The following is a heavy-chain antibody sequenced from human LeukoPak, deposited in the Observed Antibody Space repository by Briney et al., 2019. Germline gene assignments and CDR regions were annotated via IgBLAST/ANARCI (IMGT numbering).Heavy chain of an antibody. J-gene: IGHJ4*02. D-gene: IGHD3-22*01. V-gene: IGHV3-48*03. CDR3: AREGSSFDSSGFFRGY. CDR2: ISPSGSTI. CDR1: GFTHSSYE. Sequence: GGPLRLSCAASGFTHSSYEMNWLRKAPGKGLEWVSYISPSGSTIYYADSVKGRFTISRDNAKNSLYLQMNSLRAEDTAVYYCAREGSSFDSSGFFRGYWGQGTLVTVSS.